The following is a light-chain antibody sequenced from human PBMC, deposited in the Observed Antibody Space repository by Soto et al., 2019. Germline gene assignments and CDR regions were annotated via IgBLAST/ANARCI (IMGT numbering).Light chain of an antibody. CDR1: SSDVGTYNL. CDR2: EGN. J-gene: IGLJ2*01. V-gene: IGLV2-23*01. Sequence: QSVLTQPASVSGSPGQSITISCTASSSDVGTYNLVSWYQHHPGKAPKVIIYEGNKRPSGVSNRFSGSKSGNTASLTISGLQAEDEADYYCCSYAGIVFGGGTKLTVL. CDR3: CSYAGIV.